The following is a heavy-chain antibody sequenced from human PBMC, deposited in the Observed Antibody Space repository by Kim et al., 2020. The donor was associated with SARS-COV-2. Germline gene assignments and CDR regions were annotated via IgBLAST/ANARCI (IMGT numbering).Heavy chain of an antibody. V-gene: IGHV5-51*01. Sequence: SFQGQVTISADKSISTAYLQWSSLKASDTAMYYCARTHDYGGKGGNWFDPWGQGTLVTVSS. D-gene: IGHD4-17*01. J-gene: IGHJ5*02. CDR3: ARTHDYGGKGGNWFDP.